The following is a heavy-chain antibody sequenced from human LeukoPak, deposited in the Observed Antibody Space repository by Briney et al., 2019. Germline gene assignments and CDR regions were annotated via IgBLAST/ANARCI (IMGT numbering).Heavy chain of an antibody. CDR2: IRYDGSNE. D-gene: IGHD3-10*01. Sequence: GGSLRLSCAASGFTFSSYGMHWVRQAPGKGLEWVAFIRYDGSNEYYEDSVKGRFTISRDNSKNTLCLQMNSLRAEDTAVYLCAKNWDFYGSGNFYTCIDYLGQGALVTVSS. CDR1: GFTFSSYG. CDR3: AKNWDFYGSGNFYTCIDY. V-gene: IGHV3-30*02. J-gene: IGHJ4*02.